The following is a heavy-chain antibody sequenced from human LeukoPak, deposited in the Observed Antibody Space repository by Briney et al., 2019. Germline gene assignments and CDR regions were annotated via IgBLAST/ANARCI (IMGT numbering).Heavy chain of an antibody. Sequence: SETLSLTCTVSAGSISSYYRSWVRQPPGRGLEWIGHIYYSGSTNYNPPLKSRVTISVDTSKNQFSLKLRSVTAADTAVYYCARRGSGSYSPFDYWGQGTLVTVSS. D-gene: IGHD3-10*01. CDR2: IYYSGST. CDR3: ARRGSGSYSPFDY. CDR1: AGSISSYY. V-gene: IGHV4-59*08. J-gene: IGHJ4*02.